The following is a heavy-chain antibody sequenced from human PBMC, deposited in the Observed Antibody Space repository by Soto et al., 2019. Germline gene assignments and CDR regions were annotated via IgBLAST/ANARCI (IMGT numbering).Heavy chain of an antibody. J-gene: IGHJ4*02. D-gene: IGHD2-8*01. CDR2: IYHSGST. Sequence: QLQLQESGSGLVKPSQTLSLTCAVSGGSISSGGYSWSWIRQPPGKGLEWIGYIYHSGSTYYNPSLKSRVTVSVDRSKNQFSLKLSSVTAADTAVYYCARHCTNGVCPFDYWGQGTLVTVSS. CDR3: ARHCTNGVCPFDY. CDR1: GGSISSGGYS. V-gene: IGHV4-30-2*01.